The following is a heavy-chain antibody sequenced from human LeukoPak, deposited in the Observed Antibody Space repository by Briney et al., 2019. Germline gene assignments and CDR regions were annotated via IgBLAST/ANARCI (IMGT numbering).Heavy chain of an antibody. CDR2: ISSSGSTI. D-gene: IGHD3-10*02. Sequence: GGSLRLSCAASGFTFSSYEVNWVRQAPGKGLEWVSYISSSGSTIYYADSVKGRFTISRDNAKNSLYLQMNSLRAEDTAVYYCAELGMIGGVWGKGTTVTISS. CDR3: AELGMIGGV. J-gene: IGHJ6*04. V-gene: IGHV3-48*03. CDR1: GFTFSSYE.